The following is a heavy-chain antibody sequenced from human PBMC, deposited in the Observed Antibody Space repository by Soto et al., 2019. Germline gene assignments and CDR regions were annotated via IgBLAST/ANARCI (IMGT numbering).Heavy chain of an antibody. J-gene: IGHJ5*02. CDR1: GGTFSSYA. Sequence: QVQLVQSGAEVKMRGSSVKVSCKASGGTFSSYAISWVRQAPGQGLEWMGGIIPIFGTANYAQKFQGRVTITADESTSTAYMELSSLRSEDTAVYYCARAYCSGGSCYITDWFDLWGQGTLVTVSS. CDR2: IIPIFGTA. D-gene: IGHD2-15*01. CDR3: ARAYCSGGSCYITDWFDL. V-gene: IGHV1-69*12.